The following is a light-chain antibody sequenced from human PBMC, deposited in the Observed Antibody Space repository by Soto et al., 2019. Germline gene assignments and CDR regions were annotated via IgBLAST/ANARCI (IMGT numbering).Light chain of an antibody. CDR2: GNT. Sequence: QSVLTQPPSVSGAPGQRVTISCTASSSNIGAGYDVHWYQQLPGTAPKPLIYGNTNRPSGVPDRFSGSKSGTSASLAITGLQAEDEADYYCQSYDSSLSAWVFGGGTKLTVL. CDR1: SSNIGAGYD. J-gene: IGLJ3*02. V-gene: IGLV1-40*01. CDR3: QSYDSSLSAWV.